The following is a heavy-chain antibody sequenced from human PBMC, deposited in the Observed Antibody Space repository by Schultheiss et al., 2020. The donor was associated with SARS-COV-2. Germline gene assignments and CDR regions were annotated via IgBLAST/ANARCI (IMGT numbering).Heavy chain of an antibody. CDR3: ASRITVAGTKAFDI. CDR1: GYSFTSYW. J-gene: IGHJ3*02. Sequence: GGSLRLSCKGSGYSFTSYWIGWVRQMPGKGLEWMGIIYPGDSDTGYSPSFQGQVTISADKSISTAYLQWSSLKASDTAMYYCASRITVAGTKAFDIWGQGTMVTVSS. D-gene: IGHD6-19*01. CDR2: IYPGDSDT. V-gene: IGHV5-51*01.